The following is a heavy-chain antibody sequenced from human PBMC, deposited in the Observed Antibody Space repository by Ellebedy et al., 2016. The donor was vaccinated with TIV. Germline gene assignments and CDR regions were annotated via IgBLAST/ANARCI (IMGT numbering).Heavy chain of an antibody. J-gene: IGHJ4*02. CDR2: ISGSGGTT. V-gene: IGHV3-23*01. CDR1: GFTFSNYA. Sequence: GESLKISCAASGFTFSNYAMSWVRQAPGKGLEWVSTISGSGGTTYYADSVKGRFTISRDNSKSTLYLQMNSLRAEDTAVYYCTTSRYNWNDFNFDYWGQGTLVTVSS. CDR3: TTSRYNWNDFNFDY. D-gene: IGHD1-1*01.